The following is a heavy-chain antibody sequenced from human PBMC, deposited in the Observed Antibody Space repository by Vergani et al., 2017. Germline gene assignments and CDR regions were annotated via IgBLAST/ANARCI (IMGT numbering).Heavy chain of an antibody. CDR3: ASDTHSGQRADR. D-gene: IGHD2-15*01. Sequence: QVQLQESGPGLVKSSETLSLTCSVSFDSIRNLYCNWIRQPPGKGLEWIGSIHYSENTNYNPSLKTLVTISVDTSKNQFSLTLNSVTAADTAVYYCASDTHSGQRADRWGQGILVTVTS. V-gene: IGHV4-59*11. J-gene: IGHJ5*02. CDR2: IHYSENT. CDR1: FDSIRNLY.